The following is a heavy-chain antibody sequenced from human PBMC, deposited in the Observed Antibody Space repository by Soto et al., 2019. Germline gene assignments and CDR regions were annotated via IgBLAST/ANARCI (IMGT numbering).Heavy chain of an antibody. J-gene: IGHJ3*02. CDR1: GYSFISYW. CDR3: ARRNYYDSSGTPSVAFGI. V-gene: IGHV5-51*01. CDR2: VYPGDSDT. Sequence: GESLKISCKGSGYSFISYWIGWVRQMPGKGLEWMGIVYPGDSDTRFSPSFQGQVTISADKSINTAYLQWSSLKASDTAMYYCARRNYYDSSGTPSVAFGIWGQGTMVT. D-gene: IGHD3-22*01.